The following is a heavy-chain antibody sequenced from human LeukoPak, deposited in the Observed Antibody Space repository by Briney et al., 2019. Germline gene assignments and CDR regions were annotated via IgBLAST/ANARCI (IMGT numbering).Heavy chain of an antibody. J-gene: IGHJ4*02. D-gene: IGHD6-6*01. CDR2: IYYSGST. CDR3: ATGRLGAARF. Sequence: SETLSLTCTVSGGSISSYYWSWSRQPPGKGLEWIGYIYYSGSTNYNPSLKSRVTISVDTSKNQFSLKLSSVTAADTAVYYCATGRLGAARFWGQGTLVTVSS. V-gene: IGHV4-59*01. CDR1: GGSISSYY.